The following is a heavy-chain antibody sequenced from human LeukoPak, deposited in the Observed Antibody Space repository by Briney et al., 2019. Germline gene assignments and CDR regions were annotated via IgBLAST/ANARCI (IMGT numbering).Heavy chain of an antibody. V-gene: IGHV1-69*04. CDR3: ARAATVVTPAIGY. J-gene: IGHJ4*02. D-gene: IGHD4-17*01. Sequence: SVKVSCKASGGTFSSYAISWVRQAPGQGLEWMGRIIPILGIANYAQKFQGRVTMTRNTSISTAYMELSSLRSEDTAVYYCARAATVVTPAIGYWGQGTLVTVSS. CDR1: GGTFSSYA. CDR2: IIPILGIA.